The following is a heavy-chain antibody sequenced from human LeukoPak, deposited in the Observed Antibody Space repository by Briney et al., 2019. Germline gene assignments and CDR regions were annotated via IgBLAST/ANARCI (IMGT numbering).Heavy chain of an antibody. J-gene: IGHJ1*01. CDR3: AGRGQRYFRD. CDR1: ADSITSGY. V-gene: IGHV4-59*08. CDR2: IYGIENT. Sequence: SETLSLTCSISADSITSGYWSWVRQPPGKGLEWIGYIYGIENTDYNPSLKSRVTISLDTSKNQLSLNLTAVTAADTAVYYCAGRGQRYFRDWGQGTLVTVSS.